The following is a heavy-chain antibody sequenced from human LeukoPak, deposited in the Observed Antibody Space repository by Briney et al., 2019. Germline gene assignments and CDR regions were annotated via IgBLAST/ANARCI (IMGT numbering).Heavy chain of an antibody. CDR1: GFTFSTYG. Sequence: GGSLRLSCAASGFTFSTYGMHWVRQAPGKGLEWVTLIWYDGSYEHYAESVKGRFTISRDNSKNTLFLQMNSLRAADTAVYYCAKDWGLASPYYFMDVWGKGTTVTVSS. CDR3: AKDWGLASPYYFMDV. CDR2: IWYDGSYE. V-gene: IGHV3-33*06. D-gene: IGHD6-13*01. J-gene: IGHJ6*03.